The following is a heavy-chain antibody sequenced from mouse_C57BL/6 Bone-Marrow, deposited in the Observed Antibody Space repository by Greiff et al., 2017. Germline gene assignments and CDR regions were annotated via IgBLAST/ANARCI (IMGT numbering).Heavy chain of an antibody. Sequence: EVKLVESGAELVKPGASVKLSCTASGFNIKDYYMHWVKQRTEQGLEWIGRIDPEDGETKYAPKFQGKATITADTSSNTAYLQLSSLTSEDTAVYYCASPKRQYYFDYWGQGTTLTVSS. D-gene: IGHD6-1*01. V-gene: IGHV14-2*01. CDR2: IDPEDGET. CDR3: ASPKRQYYFDY. CDR1: GFNIKDYY. J-gene: IGHJ2*01.